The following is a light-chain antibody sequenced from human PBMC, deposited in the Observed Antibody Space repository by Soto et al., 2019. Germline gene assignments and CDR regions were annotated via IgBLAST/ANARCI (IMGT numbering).Light chain of an antibody. Sequence: EIVMTQSPATLSVSPGERATLSCGASQSVTSNLAWYQQKPGQAPRLLIFAASTRATGIPARFSGSGSGTEFTLTISSLQSEDCAIYYCQQYHTWPITFGGGTKV. CDR2: AAS. CDR3: QQYHTWPIT. CDR1: QSVTSN. V-gene: IGKV3-15*01. J-gene: IGKJ4*01.